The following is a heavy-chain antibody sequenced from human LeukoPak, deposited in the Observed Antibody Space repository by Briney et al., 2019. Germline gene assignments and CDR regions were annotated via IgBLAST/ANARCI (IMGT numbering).Heavy chain of an antibody. D-gene: IGHD3-22*01. CDR3: ATVHSHGFSSGYFDY. CDR2: IYYSGST. Sequence: SETLSLTCTVSGGSISSSSYYWGWIRQPPGKGLEWIGSIYYSGSTYYNPSLKSRVTISVDTSKNQFSLKLSSVTAADTAVYYCATVHSHGFSSGYFDYWGQGTLVTVSS. V-gene: IGHV4-39*07. CDR1: GGSISSSSYY. J-gene: IGHJ4*02.